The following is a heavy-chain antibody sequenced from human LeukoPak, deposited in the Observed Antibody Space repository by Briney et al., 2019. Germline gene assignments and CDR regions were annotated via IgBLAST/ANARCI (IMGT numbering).Heavy chain of an antibody. Sequence: ASVKVSCKASGGTFSTYTISWVRQAPGQGLEWMGRIIPILDTSNYAQKFQGRLTITADTSTNTAYMELSSLRSEDTAFYYCARDSFCSATTCYSAPHFDYWGQGTLVTVSS. J-gene: IGHJ4*02. D-gene: IGHD2-2*01. CDR3: ARDSFCSATTCYSAPHFDY. CDR1: GGTFSTYT. CDR2: IIPILDTS. V-gene: IGHV1-69*08.